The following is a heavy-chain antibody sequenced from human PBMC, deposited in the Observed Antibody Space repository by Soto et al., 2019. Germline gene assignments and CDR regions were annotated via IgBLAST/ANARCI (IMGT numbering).Heavy chain of an antibody. Sequence: PSETLSLTCTVSGGSISSYYWSWIRQPPGKGLEWIGYIYYSGSTNYNPSLKSRVTISVDTSKNQFSLKLSSVTAADTAVYYCARERGGDYGWYFDLWGRGTLVTVSS. CDR2: IYYSGST. D-gene: IGHD4-17*01. CDR1: GGSISSYY. J-gene: IGHJ2*01. CDR3: ARERGGDYGWYFDL. V-gene: IGHV4-59*08.